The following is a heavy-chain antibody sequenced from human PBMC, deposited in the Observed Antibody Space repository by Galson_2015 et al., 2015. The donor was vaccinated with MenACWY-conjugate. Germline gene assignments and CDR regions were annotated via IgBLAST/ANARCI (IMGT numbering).Heavy chain of an antibody. J-gene: IGHJ4*02. Sequence: SLRLSCAASGFTFSSYGMNWVRQAPGKGLEWVSSIHSSSGYIYYADSLKGRFAISRDKARNSLYLQMNSLTAEDTAVYYCARTSAGYCSNTNCYASIDYWGQGTLVTVSS. D-gene: IGHD2-2*01. CDR3: ARTSAGYCSNTNCYASIDY. CDR1: GFTFSSYG. V-gene: IGHV3-21*01. CDR2: IHSSSGYI.